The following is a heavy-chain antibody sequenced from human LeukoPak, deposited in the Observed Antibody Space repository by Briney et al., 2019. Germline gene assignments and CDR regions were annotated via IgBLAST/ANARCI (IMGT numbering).Heavy chain of an antibody. CDR2: IYNSGRT. CDR3: ARPPVDYRDAFDT. Sequence: SETLSLTCTVSGGSISSNYWKWIRQPAGKGVEWIGCIYNSGRTNYNPPLESRVTMSVGTSKNQFSLKLSSVTAADTAVYYCARPPVDYRDAFDTWGQGTMVTPSS. V-gene: IGHV4-4*07. D-gene: IGHD4-11*01. CDR1: GGSISSNY. J-gene: IGHJ3*02.